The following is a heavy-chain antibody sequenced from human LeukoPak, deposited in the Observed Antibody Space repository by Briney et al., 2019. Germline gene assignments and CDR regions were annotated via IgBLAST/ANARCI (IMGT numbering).Heavy chain of an antibody. D-gene: IGHD3-22*01. CDR2: INHSGST. CDR1: GDSISSSSYY. J-gene: IGHJ4*02. CDR3: ATYLPESSGYRFEY. Sequence: SETLSLTCTVSGDSISSSSYYWGWIRQPPGKGLEWIGEINHSGSTNYNPSLKSRVTISVDTSKNQFSLNLYSVTAGDTAVYYCATYLPESSGYRFEYWGQGTLVTVSP. V-gene: IGHV4-39*07.